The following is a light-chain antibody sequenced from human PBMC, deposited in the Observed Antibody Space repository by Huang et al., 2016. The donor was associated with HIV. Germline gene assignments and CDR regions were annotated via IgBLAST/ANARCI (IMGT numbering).Light chain of an antibody. CDR2: GSS. CDR1: RSVSTN. CDR3: HQYINWLLS. J-gene: IGKJ4*01. Sequence: EIVMTQSPATLSVSPGKRVTLSCRANRSVSTNLAWYQQRPGQAPRILIYGSSTRSPGIPARFSVSGSGTDFSLTISSLQSEDFALYYCHQYINWLLSFGGGTRVDI. V-gene: IGKV3-15*01.